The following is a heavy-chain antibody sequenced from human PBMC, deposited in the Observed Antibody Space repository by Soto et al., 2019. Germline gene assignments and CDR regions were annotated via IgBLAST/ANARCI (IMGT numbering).Heavy chain of an antibody. CDR2: IYYNGNN. CDR1: GASLSSGDYY. J-gene: IGHJ4*02. CDR3: ARERRGGDSDGVVDY. D-gene: IGHD2-21*02. Sequence: QVQLQESGPGLVRPSQTLSLTCIVSGASLSSGDYYWSWIRQPPGKGLEWIAFIYYNGNNFYNPSLKRRVTIAIDTSNNQFSLKVRSVTAADTAVYYCARERRGGDSDGVVDYWGQGTLVTVSS. V-gene: IGHV4-30-4*01.